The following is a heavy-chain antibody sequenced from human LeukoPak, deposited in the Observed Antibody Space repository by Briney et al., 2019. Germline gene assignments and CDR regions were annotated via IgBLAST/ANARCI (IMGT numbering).Heavy chain of an antibody. D-gene: IGHD1-1*01. CDR3: ARGALERREHDY. CDR1: GGSFSGYY. J-gene: IGHJ4*02. CDR2: INHSGST. Sequence: PSETLSLTCAVYGGSFSGYYWSWIRQPPGKGLEWIGEINHSGSTNYNPSLKSRVTISVDTSKNQFSLKLSSVTAADTAVYYCARGALERREHDYWGQGTLVTVSS. V-gene: IGHV4-34*01.